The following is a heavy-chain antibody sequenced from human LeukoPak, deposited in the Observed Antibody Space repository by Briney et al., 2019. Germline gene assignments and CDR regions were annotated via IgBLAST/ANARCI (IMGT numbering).Heavy chain of an antibody. CDR1: VLPFSSYK. D-gene: IGHD6-19*01. J-gene: IGHJ3*02. CDR2: ISSSSSNI. Sequence: GGSLRLFCAASVLPFSSYKMNWVRQAPGKGLEWVSHISSSSSNIFYADSVKARLNIYRENDKNSLYLQMNSLRAEDTSVYYCARASSGHDAFDIWGQGTMVTVSS. CDR3: ARASSGHDAFDI. V-gene: IGHV3-48*04.